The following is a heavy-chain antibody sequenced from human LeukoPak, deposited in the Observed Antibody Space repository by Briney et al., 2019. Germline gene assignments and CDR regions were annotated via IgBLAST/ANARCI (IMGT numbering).Heavy chain of an antibody. J-gene: IGHJ4*02. V-gene: IGHV3-23*01. CDR3: AKDPGAGVAPTKLDY. CDR1: GFTFSIYA. Sequence: GGSLRLSCAVSGFTFSIYAMAWVRQAPGKGLEWVSSISGSGTSTYYADSVKGRFTISRDNSNNTLYLQMISLRAEDTAIYYCAKDPGAGVAPTKLDYWGQGTLVTVSS. D-gene: IGHD5-24*01. CDR2: ISGSGTST.